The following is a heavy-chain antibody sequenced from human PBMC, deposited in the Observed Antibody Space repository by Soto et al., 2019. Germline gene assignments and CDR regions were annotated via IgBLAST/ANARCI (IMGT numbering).Heavy chain of an antibody. CDR1: GGSVTSDSYY. CDR2: INDSGRT. V-gene: IGHV4-61*01. Sequence: SETLSVTCSVSGGSVTSDSYYWNWIRQPPGKGLEWIGYINDSGRTNYNTSLRTRVNILVDQSKNQFSLKLSSVTAADTAVYYGGAPGAAPSAIYISAQRTMVAVS. J-gene: IGHJ3*02. D-gene: IGHD2-15*01. CDR3: GAPGAAPSAIYI.